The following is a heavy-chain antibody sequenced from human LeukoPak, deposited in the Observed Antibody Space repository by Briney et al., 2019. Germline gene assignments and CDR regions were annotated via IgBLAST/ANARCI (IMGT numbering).Heavy chain of an antibody. J-gene: IGHJ4*02. V-gene: IGHV3-21*01. Sequence: GGSLRLSCAASGFTFSSYAMSWVRQAPGKGLEWVSSISSSSSYIYYADSVKGRFTISRDNAKNSLYLQMNSLRAEDTAVYYCARASNNAGSTSFDYWGQGTLVTVSS. CDR1: GFTFSSYA. CDR3: ARASNNAGSTSFDY. CDR2: ISSSSSYI. D-gene: IGHD5/OR15-5a*01.